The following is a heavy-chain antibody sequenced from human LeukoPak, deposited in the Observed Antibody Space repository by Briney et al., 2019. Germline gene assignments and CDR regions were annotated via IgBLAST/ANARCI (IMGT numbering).Heavy chain of an antibody. D-gene: IGHD4-17*01. J-gene: IGHJ4*02. CDR1: GFTFSSYA. CDR3: ASSGYGDSGPFDY. Sequence: PGGSLRLSCAASGFTFSSYAMHWVRQAPGKGLEWVAVISYDGSNKYYADSVKGRFTISRDNSKNTLYLQMNSLRAEDTAVYYCASSGYGDSGPFDYWGQGSLVTVSS. CDR2: ISYDGSNK. V-gene: IGHV3-30-3*01.